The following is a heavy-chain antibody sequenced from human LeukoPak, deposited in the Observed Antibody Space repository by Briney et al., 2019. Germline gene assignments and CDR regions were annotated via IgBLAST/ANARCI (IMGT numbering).Heavy chain of an antibody. V-gene: IGHV1-24*01. CDR1: GYTFTGYY. CDR3: ATHLPRYSSSWPEYYYYYYMDV. CDR2: FDPEDGET. J-gene: IGHJ6*03. D-gene: IGHD6-13*01. Sequence: ASVKVSCKASGYTFTGYYMHWVRQAPGQGLEWMGGFDPEDGETIYAQKFQGRVTMTEDTSTDTAYMGLSSLRSEDTAVYYCATHLPRYSSSWPEYYYYYYMDVWGKGTTVTVSS.